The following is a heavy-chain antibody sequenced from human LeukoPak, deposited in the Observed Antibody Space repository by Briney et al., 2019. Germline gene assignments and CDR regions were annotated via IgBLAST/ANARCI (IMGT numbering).Heavy chain of an antibody. V-gene: IGHV3-11*01. CDR2: ISHSGRTM. Sequence: PGGSLRLSCAASGFTFSDYYMIWIRQAPGKGLEWVSYISHSGRTMYYADSVKGRFTISRDNAKNSLYLQMNSLRAGDTAVYYCARDSIVRGNIGNDMDVWGKGTTVTVSS. CDR3: ARDSIVRGNIGNDMDV. J-gene: IGHJ6*03. D-gene: IGHD2-8*01. CDR1: GFTFSDYY.